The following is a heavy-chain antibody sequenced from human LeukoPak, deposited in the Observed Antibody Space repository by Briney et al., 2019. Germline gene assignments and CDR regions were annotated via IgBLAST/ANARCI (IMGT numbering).Heavy chain of an antibody. CDR1: GGSISSYY. J-gene: IGHJ4*02. CDR2: IYYSGST. V-gene: IGHV4-59*01. Sequence: PSETLSLTCTVSGGSISSYYWSWIRQPPGKGLEWIGYIYYSGSTNYNPSLKSRVTISVDTSKNQFSLKLSSVTAADTAVYYCAGTTAMVTPPDYWGQGTLVTVSS. CDR3: AGTTAMVTPPDY. D-gene: IGHD5-18*01.